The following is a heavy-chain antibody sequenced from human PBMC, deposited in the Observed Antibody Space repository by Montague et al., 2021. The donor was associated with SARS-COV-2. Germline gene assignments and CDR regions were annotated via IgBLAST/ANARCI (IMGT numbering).Heavy chain of an antibody. V-gene: IGHV4-59*01. CDR1: GGSITSYY. D-gene: IGHD5-18*01. Sequence: SETLSLTCTVSGGSITSYYWSWIRQPPGKGLEWIGYIYYSGSTXXXPSXXXRVTISVDTSKNQFSLKLSSVTAADTAVYYCAGISKYSYGIYYYGMDVWGRGTTVTVSS. CDR2: IYYSGST. CDR3: AGISKYSYGIYYYGMDV. J-gene: IGHJ6*02.